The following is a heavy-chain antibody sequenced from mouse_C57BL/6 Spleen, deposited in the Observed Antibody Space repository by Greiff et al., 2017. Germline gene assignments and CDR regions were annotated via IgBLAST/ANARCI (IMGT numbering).Heavy chain of an antibody. Sequence: QVQLQQPGAELVRPGTSVKLSCKASGYTFTSYWMHWVKQRPGQGLEWIGVIDPSDSYTNYNQKFKGKATLTVDTSSSTAYMQLSSLTSEDSAVYYCARRGYYYGSSYHWYFDVWGTGTTVTVSS. J-gene: IGHJ1*03. D-gene: IGHD1-1*01. CDR2: IDPSDSYT. CDR1: GYTFTSYW. CDR3: ARRGYYYGSSYHWYFDV. V-gene: IGHV1-59*01.